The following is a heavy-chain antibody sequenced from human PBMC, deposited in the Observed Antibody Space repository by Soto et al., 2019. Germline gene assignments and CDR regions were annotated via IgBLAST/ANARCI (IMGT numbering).Heavy chain of an antibody. V-gene: IGHV3-30-3*01. Sequence: GGSLRLSCAASGFTFSSYAMHWVRQAPGKGLEWVAVISYDGSNKYYADSVKGRFTISRDNSKNTLYLQMNSLRAEDTAVYYCARDHGSWNYVLDYWGQGTLVTVSS. D-gene: IGHD1-7*01. CDR1: GFTFSSYA. CDR3: ARDHGSWNYVLDY. CDR2: ISYDGSNK. J-gene: IGHJ4*02.